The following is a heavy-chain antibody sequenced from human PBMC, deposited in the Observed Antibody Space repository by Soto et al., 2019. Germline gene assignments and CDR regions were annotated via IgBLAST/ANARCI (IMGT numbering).Heavy chain of an antibody. CDR3: ETIFGVVIGGSYFDY. D-gene: IGHD3-3*01. V-gene: IGHV3-30-3*01. CDR2: ISYDGSNK. CDR1: GFTFSSYA. Sequence: QVQLVESGGGVVQPGRSLRLSCAASGFTFSSYAMHWVRQAPGKGLEWVAVISYDGSNKYFADSVKGRFTISRDNSKNTLYLQMNSLRAEDTAVYYCETIFGVVIGGSYFDYWGQGTLVTVSS. J-gene: IGHJ4*02.